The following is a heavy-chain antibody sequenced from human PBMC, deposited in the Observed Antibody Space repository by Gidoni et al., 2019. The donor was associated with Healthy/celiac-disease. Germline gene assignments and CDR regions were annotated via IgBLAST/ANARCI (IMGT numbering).Heavy chain of an antibody. D-gene: IGHD3-3*01. CDR3: AKTWNYDFWSGYLGDYFDY. CDR1: GFTFSSYA. J-gene: IGHJ4*02. CDR2: ISGSGGST. Sequence: EVQLLESGGGLVQPGGSLRLSCAASGFTFSSYAMSWVRQAQGKGLEWVSAISGSGGSTYYADSVKGRFTISRDNSKNTLYLQMNSLRAEDTAVYYCAKTWNYDFWSGYLGDYFDYWGQGTLVTVSS. V-gene: IGHV3-23*01.